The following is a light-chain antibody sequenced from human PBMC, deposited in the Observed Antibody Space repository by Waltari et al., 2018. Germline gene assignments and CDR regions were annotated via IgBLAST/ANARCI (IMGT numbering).Light chain of an antibody. Sequence: DIVMTQSPDSLAVSLGERATINCKSSQSVLYSFNNKNYLAWYQQKPGQSPRLLIYWASTRESGVPDRFSGSGSGTDFTLTISNLQAEDVGIYHCQQYYSTPQTFGQGTKVEIK. CDR2: WAS. CDR3: QQYYSTPQT. J-gene: IGKJ1*01. V-gene: IGKV4-1*01. CDR1: QSVLYSFNNKNY.